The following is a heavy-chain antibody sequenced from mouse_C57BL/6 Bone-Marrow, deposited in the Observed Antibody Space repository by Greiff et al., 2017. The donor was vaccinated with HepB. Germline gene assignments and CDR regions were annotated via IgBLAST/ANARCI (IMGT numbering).Heavy chain of an antibody. J-gene: IGHJ2*01. V-gene: IGHV1-85*01. CDR2: IYPRDGTT. CDR1: GYTFTSYD. Sequence: QVQLQQSGPELVKPGASVKLSCKASGYTFTSYDINWVKQRPGQGLEWIGWIYPRDGTTKYNEKFKGKATLTVDTSSSTAYVELHSLTSEDSAVYFCERWAVTTVVAGGYWGQGTTLTVSS. D-gene: IGHD1-1*01. CDR3: ERWAVTTVVAGGY.